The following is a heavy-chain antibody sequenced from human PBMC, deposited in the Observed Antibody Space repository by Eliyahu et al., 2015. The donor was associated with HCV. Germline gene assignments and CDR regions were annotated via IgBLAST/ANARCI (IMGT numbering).Heavy chain of an antibody. D-gene: IGHD3-22*01. CDR3: ATINYYYDSSGYPVDY. CDR2: IYYSGST. V-gene: IGHV4-31*03. Sequence: QVQLQESGPGLVKPSQTLSLTCPVXGCXIXSGXYYWSWIRQXPGKGLEWIGYIYYSGSTYYNPSLKSRVTISVDTSKNQFSLKLSSVTAADTAVYYCATINYYYDSSGYPVDYWGQGTLVTVSS. CDR1: GCXIXSGXYY. J-gene: IGHJ4*02.